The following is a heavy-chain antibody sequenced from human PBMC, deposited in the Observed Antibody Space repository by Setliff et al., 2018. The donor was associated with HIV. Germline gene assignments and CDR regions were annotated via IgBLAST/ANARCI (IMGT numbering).Heavy chain of an antibody. CDR3: ATKVYCTNGVCLDAFDI. D-gene: IGHD2-8*01. CDR1: GYTFTAYY. V-gene: IGHV1-2*06. CDR2: INPNSGGT. J-gene: IGHJ3*02. Sequence: ASVKVSCKASGYTFTAYYMHWVRQAPGQGLEWMGRINPNSGGTNYAQKFQGRVTMTRDTSISTVYMELSRLRSDDTAVYYCATKVYCTNGVCLDAFDIWGQGTKVTTSS.